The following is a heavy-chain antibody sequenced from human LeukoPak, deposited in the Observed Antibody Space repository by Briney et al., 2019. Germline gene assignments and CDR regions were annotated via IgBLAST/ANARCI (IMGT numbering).Heavy chain of an antibody. V-gene: IGHV4-34*01. Sequence: PETLSLTCALYGGSFSGYYWRWLRQPPGKGLEWIGEINHSGGTDYSPSLKSRATIPVDTFKNQLSLKRSSVTAADTAVYYCARGQLRLVKWGQGTLATVSS. CDR2: INHSGGT. D-gene: IGHD2-2*01. CDR1: GGSFSGYY. CDR3: ARGQLRLVK. J-gene: IGHJ4*02.